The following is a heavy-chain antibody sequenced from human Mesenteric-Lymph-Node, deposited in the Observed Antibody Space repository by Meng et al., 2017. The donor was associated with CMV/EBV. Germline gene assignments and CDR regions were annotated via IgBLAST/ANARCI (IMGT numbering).Heavy chain of an antibody. CDR2: INHSGST. CDR3: ARGITIYPPYYFDY. J-gene: IGHJ4*02. Sequence: CAVSGGSYSGYYCSWIRQPAGKWLECIGEINHSGSTTYNPSLKIRVTISVATSKNQFSLKISSVTAADTSVYYCARGITIYPPYYFDYWGQGTLVTVSS. V-gene: IGHV4-34*01. CDR1: GGSYSGYY. D-gene: IGHD3-9*01.